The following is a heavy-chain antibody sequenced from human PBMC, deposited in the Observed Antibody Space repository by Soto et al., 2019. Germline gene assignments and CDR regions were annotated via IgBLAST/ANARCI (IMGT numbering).Heavy chain of an antibody. CDR3: ARGSGYYYWDDY. Sequence: QVQLVQSGAEEKKPGASVKVSCKASGYTFTSYAMHWVRQAPGQRREWMGWINAGNGNTKYSQKLQGRVTITRDTSASPAYMELSSLRSEDTAVYYCARGSGYYYWDDYWGQGTLVTVSS. CDR1: GYTFTSYA. CDR2: INAGNGNT. D-gene: IGHD3-22*01. J-gene: IGHJ4*02. V-gene: IGHV1-3*05.